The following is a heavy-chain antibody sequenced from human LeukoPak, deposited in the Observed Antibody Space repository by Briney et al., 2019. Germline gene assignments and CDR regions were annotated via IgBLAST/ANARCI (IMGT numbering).Heavy chain of an antibody. D-gene: IGHD3-22*01. V-gene: IGHV3-30*18. CDR1: GFTFNNYG. CDR3: AKDHGAYYYDSSGYYTGFDC. J-gene: IGHJ4*02. Sequence: PGGSLRLSCAASGFTFNNYGMHWVRQAPGKGLEWVALISYEGSDKFYADSVKGRFTISRDSSKNTLYLQMNSLRAEDTAVYYCAKDHGAYYYDSSGYYTGFDCWGQGTLVTVSS. CDR2: ISYEGSDK.